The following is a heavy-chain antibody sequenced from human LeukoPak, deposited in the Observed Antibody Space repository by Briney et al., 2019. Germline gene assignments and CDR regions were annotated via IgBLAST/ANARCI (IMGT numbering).Heavy chain of an antibody. Sequence: GGSLRLSCAASGFTFSSYAMSWVRQAPGKGLEWVSAISGSGGSTYYADSVKGRFTISRDNSKNTLYLQMNSLRAEDTAVYYCTTDEGYYYDSSGYYTLYYFDYWGQGTLVTVSS. D-gene: IGHD3-22*01. V-gene: IGHV3-23*01. J-gene: IGHJ4*02. CDR2: ISGSGGST. CDR3: TTDEGYYYDSSGYYTLYYFDY. CDR1: GFTFSSYA.